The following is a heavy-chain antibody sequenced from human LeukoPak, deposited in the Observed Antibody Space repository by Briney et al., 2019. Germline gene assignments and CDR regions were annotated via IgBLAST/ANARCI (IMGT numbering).Heavy chain of an antibody. CDR2: IYSGGST. CDR3: AGVSFSSGWYRDY. CDR1: GFAFSTYA. J-gene: IGHJ4*02. Sequence: GGSLRLSCSASGFAFSTYAMHWVRQAPGKGLEWVSVIYSGGSTYYAASVKGRFSVSRDNSKNTVYLQMNSLRAEDTAVYYCAGVSFSSGWYRDYWGQGTLVTVSS. D-gene: IGHD6-19*01. V-gene: IGHV3-53*01.